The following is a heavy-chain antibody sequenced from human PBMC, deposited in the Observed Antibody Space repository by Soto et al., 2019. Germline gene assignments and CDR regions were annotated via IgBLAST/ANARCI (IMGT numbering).Heavy chain of an antibody. D-gene: IGHD2-21*01. J-gene: IGHJ3*02. Sequence: EVQLVESGGGLVQPGESLRLSCAASGFAFSSYGMHWVRQAPGKGLVCVSRIHSDGSGTSYADSVKGRFTISRDNAKNTLYLQMNSLRADDTAVYYCASAIRFYSRDAFDIWGQGTMVTVSS. V-gene: IGHV3-74*01. CDR2: IHSDGSGT. CDR3: ASAIRFYSRDAFDI. CDR1: GFAFSSYG.